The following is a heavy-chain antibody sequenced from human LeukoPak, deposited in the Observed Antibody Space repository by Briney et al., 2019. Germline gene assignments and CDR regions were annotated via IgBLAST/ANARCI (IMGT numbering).Heavy chain of an antibody. V-gene: IGHV3-23*01. Sequence: GGSLRLSCAASGFTFSSYATSWVRQAPGKGLEWVSAISGSGGSTYYADSVKGRLTISRDNSKNTLYLQMNSLRAEDTAVYYCAKGDYDILTGYYSVDSMAFDYWGQGTLVTVSS. J-gene: IGHJ4*02. CDR2: ISGSGGST. D-gene: IGHD3-9*01. CDR3: AKGDYDILTGYYSVDSMAFDY. CDR1: GFTFSSYA.